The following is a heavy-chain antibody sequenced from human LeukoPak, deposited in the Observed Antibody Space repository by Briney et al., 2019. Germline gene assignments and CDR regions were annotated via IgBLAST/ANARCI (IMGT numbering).Heavy chain of an antibody. CDR2: IHYTGST. V-gene: IGHV4-31*03. Sequence: SETLSLTCTVSGGSISSGGYYWNWIRQHPGKGLEWIGYIHYTGSTYYNPSLKSRVTISIDTSKNQFSLKLNSVTAADTAVYYCARMGDGYNRRDFDYLGQGTLVSVSS. J-gene: IGHJ4*02. CDR1: GGSISSGGYY. D-gene: IGHD5-24*01. CDR3: ARMGDGYNRRDFDY.